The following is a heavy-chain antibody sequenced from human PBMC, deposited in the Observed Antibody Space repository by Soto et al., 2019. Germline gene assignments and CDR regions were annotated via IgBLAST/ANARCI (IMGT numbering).Heavy chain of an antibody. D-gene: IGHD5-12*01. CDR1: GYTFTIYG. Sequence: ASVKVSCKASGYTFTIYGINWVRQAPGQGLEWMGWISPDNGNTNYAQKLQGKVTMTTDTSTSTAYMELRSLRSDDTAVYYCARALGYSGYAGMDVWGQGTTVTVSS. J-gene: IGHJ6*02. CDR2: ISPDNGNT. CDR3: ARALGYSGYAGMDV. V-gene: IGHV1-18*01.